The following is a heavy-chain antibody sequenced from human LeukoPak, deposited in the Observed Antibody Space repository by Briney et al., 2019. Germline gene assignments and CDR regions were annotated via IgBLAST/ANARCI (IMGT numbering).Heavy chain of an antibody. CDR2: IYYSGST. CDR3: ARQIKDYYDSSGYPDYFDY. CDR1: GGSISSYY. V-gene: IGHV4-59*08. Sequence: PSETLSLTCTVSGGSISSYYWSWIRQPPGKGLEWIGYIYYSGSTNYNPSLKSRVTISVDTSKNQFSLKLSSVTAADTAVYYCARQIKDYYDSSGYPDYFDYWGQGTLVIVSS. D-gene: IGHD3-22*01. J-gene: IGHJ4*02.